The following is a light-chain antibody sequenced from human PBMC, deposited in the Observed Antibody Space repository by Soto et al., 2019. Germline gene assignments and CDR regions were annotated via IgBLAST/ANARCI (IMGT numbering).Light chain of an antibody. V-gene: IGLV2-14*01. J-gene: IGLJ1*01. CDR2: EVS. CDR1: SSDIGRYNF. Sequence: QSALTQPASVSGSPGQSITISCTGTSSDIGRYNFVSWYQQHPGRAPKLMIYEVSNRPSGVSDRFSGSKFDNTASLTISGLQAEDEADYFCTSYTASYSPYVFGTGTQLTVL. CDR3: TSYTASYSPYV.